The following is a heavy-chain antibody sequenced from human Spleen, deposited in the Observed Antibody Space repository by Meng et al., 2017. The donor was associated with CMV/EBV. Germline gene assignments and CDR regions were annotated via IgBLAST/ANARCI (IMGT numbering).Heavy chain of an antibody. Sequence: GGSLRLSCAASGFSFSMFDMNWVRQAPGKGLEWVSYISSSRGTIYYADSVKGRFTISRDNAKNSLYLQMNSLRAEDTAVYYCASGYYDFWSGYSDYYYGMDVWGQGTTVTVSS. J-gene: IGHJ6*02. CDR3: ASGYYDFWSGYSDYYYGMDV. D-gene: IGHD3-3*01. CDR2: ISSSRGTI. CDR1: GFSFSMFD. V-gene: IGHV3-48*04.